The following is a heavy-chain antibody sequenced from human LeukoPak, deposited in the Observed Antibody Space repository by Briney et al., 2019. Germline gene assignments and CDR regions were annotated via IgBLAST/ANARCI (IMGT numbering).Heavy chain of an antibody. CDR3: ARDKQQLFDY. Sequence: GGSLRLSCAASGFTFSSYWMSWVRQAPGKGLEWVAFIRYDGSNKYYADSVKGRFTISRDNAKNSLYLQMNSLRAEDTAVYYCARDKQQLFDYWGRGTLVTVSS. J-gene: IGHJ4*02. D-gene: IGHD6-13*01. V-gene: IGHV3-30*02. CDR1: GFTFSSYW. CDR2: IRYDGSNK.